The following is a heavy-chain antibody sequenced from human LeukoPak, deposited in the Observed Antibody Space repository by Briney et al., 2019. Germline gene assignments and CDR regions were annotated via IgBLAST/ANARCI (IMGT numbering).Heavy chain of an antibody. CDR3: ARRISYYYDSSGYYKAHDAFDI. D-gene: IGHD3-22*01. CDR1: GFTFSSYA. Sequence: QAGGSLRLSCAASGFTFSSYAMSWVRQAPGKGLVWVSVIYSGGSTYYADSVKGRFTISRDNSKNTLYLQMNSLRAEDTAVYYCARRISYYYDSSGYYKAHDAFDIWGQGTMVTVSS. CDR2: IYSGGST. J-gene: IGHJ3*02. V-gene: IGHV3-53*01.